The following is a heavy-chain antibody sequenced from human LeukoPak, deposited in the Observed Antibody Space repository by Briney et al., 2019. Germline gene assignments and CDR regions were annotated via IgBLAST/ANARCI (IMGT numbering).Heavy chain of an antibody. CDR1: GYTLTELS. CDR3: ARGAEQQRLAHFDY. J-gene: IGHJ4*02. CDR2: FDPEDGET. Sequence: ASVKVSRKVSGYTLTELSMHWVRQAPGKGLEWMGGFDPEDGETIYAQKFQGRVTITADESASTAYMELSSLRSDDTAIYYCARGAEQQRLAHFDYWGQGTLVTVSS. D-gene: IGHD6-13*01. V-gene: IGHV1-24*01.